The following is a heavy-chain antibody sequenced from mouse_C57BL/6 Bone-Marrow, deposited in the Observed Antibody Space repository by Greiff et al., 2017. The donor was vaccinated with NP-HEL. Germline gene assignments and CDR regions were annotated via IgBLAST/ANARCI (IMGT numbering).Heavy chain of an antibody. J-gene: IGHJ2*01. D-gene: IGHD2-3*01. CDR2: IDPENGDT. Sequence: EVQLQQSGAELVRPGASVKLSCTASGFNIKDDYMHWVKQRPEQGLEWIGWIDPENGDTEYASKFQGKATITADTSSNTAYLHLSSLTSEDTAVYYCTTYDGYYHYFDYWGQGTTLTVSS. CDR1: GFNIKDDY. CDR3: TTYDGYYHYFDY. V-gene: IGHV14-4*01.